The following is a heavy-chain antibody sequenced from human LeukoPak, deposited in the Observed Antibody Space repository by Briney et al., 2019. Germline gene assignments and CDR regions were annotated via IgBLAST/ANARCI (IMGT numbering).Heavy chain of an antibody. Sequence: GGSLRLSCTASGFTFGEYGMSWVRQAPGKGLEWVGSIRSKEHGGTPEYAASVKGRFSISRDDSKSIAYLQMNSLKTEDTGVYYCSGDLSPIVGAFDFWGQGTLVTVSS. CDR3: SGDLSPIVGAFDF. D-gene: IGHD1-26*01. CDR2: IRSKEHGGTP. CDR1: GFTFGEYG. J-gene: IGHJ4*02. V-gene: IGHV3-49*04.